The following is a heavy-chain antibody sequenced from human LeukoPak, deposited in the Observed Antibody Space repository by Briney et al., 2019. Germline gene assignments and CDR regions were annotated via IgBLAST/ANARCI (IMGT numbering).Heavy chain of an antibody. CDR2: IHHGGTT. Sequence: SQTLSLTCTVSGGSINSGNNYWGWIRKHPEKGLEWIANIHHGGTTYYNPSLKSRVTISIDTSKKEFSLMLTSVTAADPAVYYCARGDSYGSFDYWGQGILVTVSS. CDR1: GGSINSGNNY. CDR3: ARGDSYGSFDY. D-gene: IGHD5-18*01. J-gene: IGHJ4*02. V-gene: IGHV4-31*03.